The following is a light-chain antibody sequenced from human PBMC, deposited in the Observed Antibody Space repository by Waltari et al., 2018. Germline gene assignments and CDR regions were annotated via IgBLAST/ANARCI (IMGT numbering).Light chain of an antibody. CDR3: QQYNNWPLT. V-gene: IGKV3D-15*01. CDR2: VAA. Sequence: EIVMTQSPATLSVSPGERATLSCRASQSVSSNLAWYQQKPGQAPRLRIYVAATRATGVPARFSGSGSGTEFTLTISSLQSEDFAVYYCQQYNNWPLTFGGGTKVEIK. J-gene: IGKJ4*01. CDR1: QSVSSN.